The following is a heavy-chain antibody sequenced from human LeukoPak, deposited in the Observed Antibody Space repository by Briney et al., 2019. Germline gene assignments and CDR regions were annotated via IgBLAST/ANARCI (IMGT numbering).Heavy chain of an antibody. J-gene: IGHJ4*02. D-gene: IGHD6-13*01. CDR1: GYSISSGYY. Sequence: PSETLSLTCAVSGYSISSGYYWGWIRPPPGKGLEWIGNIYHSGSTYYNPSLKSRVTISVDTSKNQFSLKLNSVTAADTAVYYCARYGYRRSGGDYWGQGTLVTVSS. V-gene: IGHV4-38-2*01. CDR2: IYHSGST. CDR3: ARYGYRRSGGDY.